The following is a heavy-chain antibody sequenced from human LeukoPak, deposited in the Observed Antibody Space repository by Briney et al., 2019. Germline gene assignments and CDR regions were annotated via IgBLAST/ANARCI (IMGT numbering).Heavy chain of an antibody. CDR2: ISYDGNNK. V-gene: IGHV3-30-3*01. J-gene: IGHJ4*02. Sequence: PGGSLRLSCAASGFTFRSYAMRWVRQAPGKGLEWVAVISYDGNNKYQADSVKGRFTISRDNSKNTLYLQMNSLRVEDTAVYYCARDGSIAAADYYFDYWGQGTLVTVSS. D-gene: IGHD6-13*01. CDR3: ARDGSIAAADYYFDY. CDR1: GFTFRSYA.